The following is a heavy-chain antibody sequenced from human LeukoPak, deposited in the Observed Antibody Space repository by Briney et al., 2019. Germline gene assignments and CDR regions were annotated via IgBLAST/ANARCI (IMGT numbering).Heavy chain of an antibody. V-gene: IGHV1-24*01. CDR3: ATDLVGATTTRGVEYFQH. Sequence: GASVKVSCKVSGYTLTELSMHWVRQAPGKGLEWMRGFDPEDGETIYAQKFQGRVTMTEDTSTDTAYMELSSLRSEDTAVYYCATDLVGATTTRGVEYFQHWGQGTLVTVSS. CDR1: GYTLTELS. J-gene: IGHJ1*01. CDR2: FDPEDGET. D-gene: IGHD1-26*01.